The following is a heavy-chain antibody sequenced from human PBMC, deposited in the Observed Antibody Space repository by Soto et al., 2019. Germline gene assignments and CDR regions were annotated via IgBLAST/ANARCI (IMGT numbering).Heavy chain of an antibody. J-gene: IGHJ6*02. V-gene: IGHV1-2*04. CDR3: ASSQRYYYGMDV. Sequence: ASVKVSCKASGYTFTSYGISWVRQAPGQGLEWMGWINPNSGGTNYAQKFQGWVTMTRDTSISTAYMELSRLRSDDTAVYYCASSQRYYYGMDVWGQGTTVTAP. CDR1: GYTFTSYG. CDR2: INPNSGGT. D-gene: IGHD6-25*01.